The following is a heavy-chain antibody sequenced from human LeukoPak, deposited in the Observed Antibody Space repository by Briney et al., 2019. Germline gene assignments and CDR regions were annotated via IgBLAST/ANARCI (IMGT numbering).Heavy chain of an antibody. V-gene: IGHV3-74*01. CDR2: INSDARHT. CDR3: ASGIGVGNSFDI. D-gene: IGHD3-3*01. J-gene: IGHJ3*02. Sequence: PGGSLRLACAASGFTFSSYWMYWVRQAPGKGLVWVSRINSDARHTHYADSVQGRFTISRENAKNTLYLQTNNPRVEDTAVYYCASGIGVGNSFDIWGQGTMVTVSS. CDR1: GFTFSSYW.